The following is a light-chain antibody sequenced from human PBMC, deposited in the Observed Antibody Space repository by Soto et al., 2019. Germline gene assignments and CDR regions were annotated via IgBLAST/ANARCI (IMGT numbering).Light chain of an antibody. V-gene: IGLV2-8*01. CDR3: SSFAGSNNFPYV. CDR1: SSDVGAYDY. Sequence: QSVLTQPPSASGSPGQSVTISCTGTSSDVGAYDYVSWYQQHPGKAPKLMIYEINKRPPGVPDRFSGSKSGNTASLTVSGLQAEDEADYYCSSFAGSNNFPYVFGTGTNVTV. CDR2: EIN. J-gene: IGLJ1*01.